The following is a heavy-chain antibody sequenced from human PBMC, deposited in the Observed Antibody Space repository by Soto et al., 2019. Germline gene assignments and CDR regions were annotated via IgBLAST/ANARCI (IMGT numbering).Heavy chain of an antibody. J-gene: IGHJ4*02. D-gene: IGHD3-22*01. CDR1: GFTFSSYG. V-gene: IGHV3-30*18. CDR2: ISYDGSNK. Sequence: PGGSLRLSCAASGFTFSSYGMHWVRQAPGKGLEWVAVISYDGSNKYYADSVKGRFTISRDNSKNTLYLQMNSLRAEDTAVYYCAKGQNRHITMIGRNEYYFDYWGQGTLVTVSS. CDR3: AKGQNRHITMIGRNEYYFDY.